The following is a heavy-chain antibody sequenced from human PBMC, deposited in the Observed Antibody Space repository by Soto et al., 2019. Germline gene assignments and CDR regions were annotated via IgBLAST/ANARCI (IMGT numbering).Heavy chain of an antibody. J-gene: IGHJ6*03. V-gene: IGHV1-8*01. CDR2: MNPNSGNT. CDR1: GYTFTSYD. CDR3: ARAPHPCSSTSCRMDV. D-gene: IGHD2-2*01. Sequence: GASVKVSCKASGYTFTSYDINWVRQATGQGLEWMGWMNPNSGNTGYAQKFQGRVTMTRNTSISTAYMELSSLRSEDTAVYYCARAPHPCSSTSCRMDVWGKGTTVTVSS.